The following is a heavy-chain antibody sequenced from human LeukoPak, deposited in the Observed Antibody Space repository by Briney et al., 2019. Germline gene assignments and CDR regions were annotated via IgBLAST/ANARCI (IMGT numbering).Heavy chain of an antibody. D-gene: IGHD6-19*01. CDR2: ISLSSSSI. Sequence: KAGGSLRLSCAASGLIFSSFSMSWVRQAPGKGLEWVSFISLSSSSIFHTDSVKGRFTISRDNAKNSLSLQMNSLRAEDTAVYYCASGQAVGTVDWYFDLWGRGTLVTVSS. V-gene: IGHV3-21*01. J-gene: IGHJ2*01. CDR3: ASGQAVGTVDWYFDL. CDR1: GLIFSSFS.